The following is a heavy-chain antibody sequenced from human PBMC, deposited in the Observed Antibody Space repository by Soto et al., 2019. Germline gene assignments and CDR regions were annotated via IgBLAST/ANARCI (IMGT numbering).Heavy chain of an antibody. CDR2: IYPSDSDT. Sequence: SLNLSCKGSRYPFAGYWIAWVRPLPGKGLELMGIIYPSDSDTRYRPSFQGQVTISADKSISSAYLQWSSLRASDTAMYYCARGGVSTRTFDYWGQGTPVTVSA. V-gene: IGHV5-51*01. D-gene: IGHD3-3*01. CDR3: ARGGVSTRTFDY. J-gene: IGHJ4*02. CDR1: RYPFAGYW.